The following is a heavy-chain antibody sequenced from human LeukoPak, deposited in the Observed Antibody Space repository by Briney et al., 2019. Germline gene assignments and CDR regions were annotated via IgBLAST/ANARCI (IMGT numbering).Heavy chain of an antibody. Sequence: PGGSLRLSCAASGFTFRNYWMHWVRRAPGKGLVWVSRVIRDGSFTNYADSVKGRFTISRDNAKNTLYLQMNSLRAEDTAVYYCVRDGDDFNFDYWGQGSLVTVSS. D-gene: IGHD5-24*01. CDR1: GFTFRNYW. V-gene: IGHV3-74*01. J-gene: IGHJ4*02. CDR3: VRDGDDFNFDY. CDR2: VIRDGSFT.